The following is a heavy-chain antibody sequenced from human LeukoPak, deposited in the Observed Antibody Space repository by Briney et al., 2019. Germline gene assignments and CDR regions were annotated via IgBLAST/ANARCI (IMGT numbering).Heavy chain of an antibody. CDR1: GGSISSHY. CDR3: ARGVATYHYYYYMDV. D-gene: IGHD5-12*01. CDR2: IYTNEST. V-gene: IGHV4-4*07. Sequence: SETLSLTCTVSGGSISSHYWSWIRQPAGKGLEWIGRIYTNESTNCNPSLKSRVTISVDTSKNQFSLKLSSVTAADTAVYYCARGVATYHYYYYMDVWGKGTTVTVSS. J-gene: IGHJ6*03.